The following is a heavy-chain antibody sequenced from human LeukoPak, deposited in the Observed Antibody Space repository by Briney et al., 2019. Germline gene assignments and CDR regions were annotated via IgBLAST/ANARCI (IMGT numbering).Heavy chain of an antibody. D-gene: IGHD3-10*01. J-gene: IGHJ4*02. V-gene: IGHV3-15*07. CDR2: IKSKTDGGTT. CDR1: GFTFTNAW. CDR3: TTRGAQGRLYGIS. Sequence: GGSLRLSCVASGFTFTNAWMNWVRQAPGKGLEWVGRIKSKTDGGTTDYAAPVKGRFTISRDDSKNTLYLQMNSLKTEDTAVYYCTTRGAQGRLYGISWGQGTLVTVSS.